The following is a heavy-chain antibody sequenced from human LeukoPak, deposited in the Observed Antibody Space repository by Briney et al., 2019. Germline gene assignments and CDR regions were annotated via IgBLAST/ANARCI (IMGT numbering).Heavy chain of an antibody. J-gene: IGHJ4*02. CDR3: TRLSRYGNRWYYVDY. Sequence: GGSLRLSCAASGFTFSSYSMNWVRQAPGKGLEWVGRIKNKANSYTTLYAASVKGRFTISRDDSKNSLYLQMYSLKTEDTAVYYCTRLSRYGNRWYYVDYWGQGTLVTVSS. V-gene: IGHV3-72*01. CDR2: IKNKANSYTT. D-gene: IGHD6-13*01. CDR1: GFTFSSYS.